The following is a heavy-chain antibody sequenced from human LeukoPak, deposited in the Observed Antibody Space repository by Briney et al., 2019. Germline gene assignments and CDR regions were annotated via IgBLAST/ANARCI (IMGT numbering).Heavy chain of an antibody. D-gene: IGHD2-21*01. CDR1: GFTFDDYG. J-gene: IGHJ3*02. V-gene: IGHV3-20*04. CDR2: INWHGGST. Sequence: PGGSLRLSCAASGFTFDDYGMSWDRQAPGRGLEWVSNINWHGGSTVYADSVKGRFTISRDNPKKSLYLQMNSLRAEDTALYYCARDWVGISRNAFDIWGQGTMVTVSS. CDR3: ARDWVGISRNAFDI.